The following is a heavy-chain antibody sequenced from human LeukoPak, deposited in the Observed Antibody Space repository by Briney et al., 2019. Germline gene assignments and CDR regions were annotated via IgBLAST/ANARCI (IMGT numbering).Heavy chain of an antibody. D-gene: IGHD6-6*01. CDR1: GVSISSGGYY. CDR2: IYYSGST. CDR3: ARHGSSPTKVDY. V-gene: IGHV4-31*03. J-gene: IGHJ4*02. Sequence: SQTLSLTCTVSGVSISSGGYYWSWIRQHPGKGLEWIGYIYYSGSTYYNPSLKSRVTISVDTSKNQFSLKLSSVTAADTAVNYCARHGSSPTKVDYWGQGTLVTVSS.